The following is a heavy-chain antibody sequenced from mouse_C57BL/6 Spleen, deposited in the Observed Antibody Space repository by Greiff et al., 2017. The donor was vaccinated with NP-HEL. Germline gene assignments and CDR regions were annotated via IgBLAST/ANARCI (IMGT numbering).Heavy chain of an antibody. CDR1: GYSFTGYY. V-gene: IGHV1-42*01. Sequence: VQLKESGPELVKPGASVKISCKASGYSFTGYYMNWVKQSPEKSLEWIGEINPSTGGTTYNQKFKAKATLTVDKSSSTAYMQLKSLTSEDSAVYYCARREDYGFYAMDYWGQGTSVTVSS. J-gene: IGHJ4*01. CDR3: ARREDYGFYAMDY. CDR2: INPSTGGT. D-gene: IGHD1-2*01.